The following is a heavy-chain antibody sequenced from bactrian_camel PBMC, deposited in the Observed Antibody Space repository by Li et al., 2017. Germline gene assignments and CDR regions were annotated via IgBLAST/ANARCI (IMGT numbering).Heavy chain of an antibody. D-gene: IGHD2*01. J-gene: IGHJ6*01. CDR2: IDSDGST. CDR3: AARVAFRRGGYCYPTQPDFGA. V-gene: IGHV3S53*01. CDR1: GYTLATYC. Sequence: HVQLVESGGGSVQAGGSLRLSCASSGYTLATYCMGWFRQSPGNERVGVATIDSDGSTRYADSVKGRFTISNDISWMTVHLQMDNLKAEDTATYYCAARVAFRRGGYCYPTQPDFGAVGQGTQVTVS.